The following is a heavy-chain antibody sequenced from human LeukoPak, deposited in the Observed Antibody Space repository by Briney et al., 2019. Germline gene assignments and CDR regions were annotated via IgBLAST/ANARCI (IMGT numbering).Heavy chain of an antibody. Sequence: SVKVSCKASGGTFSSYAISWVRQAPGQGLEWMGGIIPIFGTANYAQKFQGRVTITTDESKSTVYMELSSLRSEDTAVYYCARDLGSGFEGEYFQHWGQGTLVTVSS. D-gene: IGHD6-19*01. J-gene: IGHJ1*01. V-gene: IGHV1-69*05. CDR2: IIPIFGTA. CDR1: GGTFSSYA. CDR3: ARDLGSGFEGEYFQH.